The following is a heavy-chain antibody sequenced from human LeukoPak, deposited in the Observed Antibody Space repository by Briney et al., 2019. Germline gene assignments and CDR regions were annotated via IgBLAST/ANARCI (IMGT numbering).Heavy chain of an antibody. D-gene: IGHD5-18*01. CDR2: FHTRGST. CDR1: GDSISRYF. V-gene: IGHV4-4*07. Sequence: SETLSLTCTVSGDSISRYFWSWIRQPAGKGLEWIGRFHTRGSTNFNPSLKSRATISVDTSKNQFSLKLSSVTAADTAVYYCARGVSGYTYGSYYYYYMDVWGKGTTVTVSS. CDR3: ARGVSGYTYGSYYYYYMDV. J-gene: IGHJ6*03.